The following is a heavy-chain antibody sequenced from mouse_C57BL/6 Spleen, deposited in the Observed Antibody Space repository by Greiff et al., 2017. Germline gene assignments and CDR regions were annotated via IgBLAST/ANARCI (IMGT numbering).Heavy chain of an antibody. V-gene: IGHV1-82*01. D-gene: IGHD3-2*02. CDR2: IYPGDGDT. J-gene: IGHJ2*01. CDR1: GYAFSSSW. Sequence: QVQLQQSGPELVKPGASVKISCKASGYAFSSSWMNWVKQRPGKGLEWIGRIYPGDGDTNYNGKFKGKATLTADKSSSTAYMQISSLTSEDSAVYFCARWENSSGYFYWGQGTTLTVSS. CDR3: ARWENSSGYFY.